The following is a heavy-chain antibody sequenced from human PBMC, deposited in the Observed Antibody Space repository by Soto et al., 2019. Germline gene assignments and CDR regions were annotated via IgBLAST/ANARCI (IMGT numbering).Heavy chain of an antibody. CDR2: IYYSGST. D-gene: IGHD6-13*01. CDR3: ARQGYSSSWAGYYYYYGMDV. J-gene: IGHJ6*02. CDR1: GGSISSSSYY. Sequence: PSETLSLTCTVSGGSISSSSYYWGWIRQPPGKGLEWIGSIYYSGSTYYNPSLKSRVTISVDTSKNQFSLKLSSVTAADTAVYYCARQGYSSSWAGYYYYYGMDVWGQGTTVTVSS. V-gene: IGHV4-39*01.